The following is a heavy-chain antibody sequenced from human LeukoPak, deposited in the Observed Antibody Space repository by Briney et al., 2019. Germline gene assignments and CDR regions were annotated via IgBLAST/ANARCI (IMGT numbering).Heavy chain of an antibody. V-gene: IGHV4-61*01. CDR1: GGSVTRDNYY. CDR2: VYYSGSA. J-gene: IGHJ4*02. CDR3: ARKYNGYGGWIDY. D-gene: IGHD5-12*01. Sequence: SETLSLTCTVSGGSVTRDNYYWTWIRQAPGKGLEWIGYVYYSGSANYNPSLKSRVTISLDTSENQFSLKLSSVTAADTAVYYCARKYNGYGGWIDYWAQGSLVTVSS.